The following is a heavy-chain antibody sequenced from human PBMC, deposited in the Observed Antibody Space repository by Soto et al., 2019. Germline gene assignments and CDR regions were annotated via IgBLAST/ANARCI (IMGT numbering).Heavy chain of an antibody. CDR1: GFTFSSYS. Sequence: PGGSLRLSCAASGFTFSSYSMNWVRQAPGKGLEWVSYISSSSSTRYYADSVKGRFTISRANAKNSLYLQMNSLRDEDTAVYYCAREMATISWVFQKNYYYYYGMDVWGQGTTVTVSS. V-gene: IGHV3-48*02. D-gene: IGHD5-12*01. CDR2: ISSSSSTR. J-gene: IGHJ6*02. CDR3: AREMATISWVFQKNYYYYYGMDV.